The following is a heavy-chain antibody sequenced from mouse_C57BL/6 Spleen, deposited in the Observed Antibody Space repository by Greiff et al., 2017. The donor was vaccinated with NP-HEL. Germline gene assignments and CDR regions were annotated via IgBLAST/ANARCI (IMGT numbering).Heavy chain of an antibody. CDR1: GYTFTSYW. D-gene: IGHD1-1*01. J-gene: IGHJ4*01. CDR2: IYPSDSET. V-gene: IGHV1-61*01. Sequence: QVQLQQSGAELVRPGSSVKLSCKASGYTFTSYWMDWVKQRPGQGLEWIGNIYPSDSETHYNQKFKDKATLTVDKSSSTADMQLSSLTSEDSAVDYCARLSSSYGSGAMDYWGQGTSVTVSS. CDR3: ARLSSSYGSGAMDY.